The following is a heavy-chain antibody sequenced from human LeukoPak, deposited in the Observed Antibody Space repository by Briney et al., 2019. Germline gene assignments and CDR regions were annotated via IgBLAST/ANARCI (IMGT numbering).Heavy chain of an antibody. V-gene: IGHV7-4-1*02. CDR3: ARGARLAYYYGSGSYPYGY. CDR2: INTNTGNP. D-gene: IGHD3-10*01. Sequence: ASVKVSCKASGYTFTSYAMNWVRQAPGQGLEWMGWINTNTGNPTYAQGFTGRFVFSLDTSVSTAYLQISSLKAEDTAVYYCARGARLAYYYGSGSYPYGYWGQGTLVTVSS. J-gene: IGHJ4*02. CDR1: GYTFTSYA.